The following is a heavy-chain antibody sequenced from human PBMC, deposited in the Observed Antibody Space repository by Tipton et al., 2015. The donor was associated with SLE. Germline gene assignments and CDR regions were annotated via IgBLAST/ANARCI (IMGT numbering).Heavy chain of an antibody. CDR1: GFTFSTYG. CDR3: ARRDYNDY. CDR2: IRFYGSNE. J-gene: IGHJ4*02. Sequence: SLRLSCAASGFTFSTYGMHWVRQAPGKGLEWVALIRFYGSNEYYADSVKGRFTISRDNSKNTLYLQMNSLRAEDTAIYYCARRDYNDYWGQGTLVTVSS. V-gene: IGHV3-33*01.